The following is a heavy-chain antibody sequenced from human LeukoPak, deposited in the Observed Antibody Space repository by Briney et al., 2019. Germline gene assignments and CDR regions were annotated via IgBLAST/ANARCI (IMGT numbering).Heavy chain of an antibody. CDR3: ARDMAAAGDY. J-gene: IGHJ4*02. V-gene: IGHV3-48*03. Sequence: PGGSLRLSCAASGFTFTSYAMTWVRQAPGKGLEWVSYITRSGSTTYYADSVKGRFTISRDNAKNSLYLQMNSPTTEDTAVYYCARDMAAAGDYWGQGTLVTVSS. D-gene: IGHD6-13*01. CDR1: GFTFTSYA. CDR2: ITRSGSTT.